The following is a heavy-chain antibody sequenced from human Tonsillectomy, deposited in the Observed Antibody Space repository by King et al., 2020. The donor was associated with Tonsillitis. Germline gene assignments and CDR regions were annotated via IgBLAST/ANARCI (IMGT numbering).Heavy chain of an antibody. V-gene: IGHV4-59*11. CDR1: GGSLSSHH. D-gene: IGHD6-19*01. CDR2: LYYSGST. CDR3: AGTRSSAFYYDF. Sequence: VQLQESGPGLVKPSETLSLTCTVSGGSLSSHHWSWVRQSPGKGLEWIGYLYYSGSTKYNPYLKGRVTISGDTAKTQFSRKLASVTAADTAVYFCAGTRSSAFYYDFWGQGSLVTVSS. J-gene: IGHJ4*02.